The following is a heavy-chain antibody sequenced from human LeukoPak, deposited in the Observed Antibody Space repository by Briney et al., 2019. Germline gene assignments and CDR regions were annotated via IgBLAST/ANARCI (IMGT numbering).Heavy chain of an antibody. Sequence: SETLSLTCTVSGGSISSYYWSWIRQPPGKGLEWIGYIYYSGSTNYNPSLKSRVTISVDTSKNQFSLKLSSVTAAVTAVYHCARGTRFLEWLLRTQYYFDYWGQGTLVTVSS. J-gene: IGHJ4*02. V-gene: IGHV4-59*01. CDR1: GGSISSYY. D-gene: IGHD3-3*01. CDR3: ARGTRFLEWLLRTQYYFDY. CDR2: IYYSGST.